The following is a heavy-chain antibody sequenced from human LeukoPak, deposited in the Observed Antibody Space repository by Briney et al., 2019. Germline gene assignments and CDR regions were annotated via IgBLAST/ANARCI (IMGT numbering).Heavy chain of an antibody. V-gene: IGHV1-18*01. D-gene: IGHD1-26*01. CDR3: ARFEFPIVGDPFDY. CDR1: GYTFTSYG. Sequence: ASVKVSCKASGYTFTSYGISWVRQAPGQGLEWMGWISAYNGNTNYAQKLQGRVTVTTDTSTSTAYMELRSLRSDDTAVYYCARFEFPIVGDPFDYWGQGTLVTVSS. CDR2: ISAYNGNT. J-gene: IGHJ4*02.